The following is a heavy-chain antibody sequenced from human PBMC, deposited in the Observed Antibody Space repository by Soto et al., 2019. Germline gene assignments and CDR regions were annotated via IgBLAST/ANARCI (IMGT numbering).Heavy chain of an antibody. CDR1: GYIFTGYY. Sequence: ASVKVSCKTSGYIFTGYYMHWVRQAPGQGLEWMGWINPNSGDTNYAQKFQGWVTMTRDTSISTAYMELSRLTFDDTAVYYCARGSRIAVAGNPFSDYWGQGTLVTVSS. CDR3: ARGSRIAVAGNPFSDY. V-gene: IGHV1-2*04. D-gene: IGHD6-19*01. CDR2: INPNSGDT. J-gene: IGHJ4*02.